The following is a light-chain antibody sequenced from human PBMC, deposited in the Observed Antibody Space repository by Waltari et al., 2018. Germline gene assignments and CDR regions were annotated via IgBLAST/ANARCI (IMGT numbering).Light chain of an antibody. Sequence: SYVLTQPPSVSVAPGQAARVACGGNSLGEKNVHWYQQKPGQAPVLVVYDDADRPSGIPERFSGSNSGNTATLTIGRVEAGDEADYYCQVWDTISEHYVFGPGTKVTVL. CDR1: SLGEKN. CDR3: QVWDTISEHYV. CDR2: DDA. V-gene: IGLV3-21*02. J-gene: IGLJ1*01.